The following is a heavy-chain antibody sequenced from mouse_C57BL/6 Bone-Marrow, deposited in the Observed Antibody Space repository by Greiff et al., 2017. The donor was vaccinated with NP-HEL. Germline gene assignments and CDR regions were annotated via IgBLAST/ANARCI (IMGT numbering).Heavy chain of an antibody. V-gene: IGHV5-15*01. J-gene: IGHJ4*01. CDR3: ARKAFEGYYAMDY. CDR1: GFTFSDYG. Sequence: EVKLVESGGGLVQPGGSLKLSCAASGFTFSDYGMAWVRQAPRKGLEWVAFISNFAYSLYYADTVTGRFTISRETAKNTLYLEMGSLRSEDTAMDYCARKAFEGYYAMDYWGQGTSVTVSS. CDR2: ISNFAYSL. D-gene: IGHD6-1*01.